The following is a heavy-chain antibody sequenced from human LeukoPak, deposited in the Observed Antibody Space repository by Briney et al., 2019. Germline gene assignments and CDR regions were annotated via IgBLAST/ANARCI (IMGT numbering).Heavy chain of an antibody. CDR1: GFTFSDYS. Sequence: GGSLRLSCAASGFTFSDYSMNWVRQAPGKGLEWVSYISSSSSTVYYADSVKGRFTISRDNAKNSLYLQMNSLRDEDTAVYYCATLLPASRHYFQYWGQGALVTVSS. CDR2: ISSSSSTV. CDR3: ATLLPASRHYFQY. D-gene: IGHD2-15*01. J-gene: IGHJ4*02. V-gene: IGHV3-48*02.